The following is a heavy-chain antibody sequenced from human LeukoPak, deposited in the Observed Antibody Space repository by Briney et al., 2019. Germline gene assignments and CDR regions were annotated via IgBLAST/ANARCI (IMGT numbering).Heavy chain of an antibody. D-gene: IGHD6-13*01. J-gene: IGHJ5*02. Sequence: ASVKVSCKASGGTFSSYAISWVRQAPGQGLEWVGGIIPIFGTANYAQKFQGRVTITTDESTSTAYMELSSLRSEDTAVYYCARGRQQLVKYNWFDPWGQGTLVTVSS. CDR2: IIPIFGTA. CDR3: ARGRQQLVKYNWFDP. V-gene: IGHV1-69*05. CDR1: GGTFSSYA.